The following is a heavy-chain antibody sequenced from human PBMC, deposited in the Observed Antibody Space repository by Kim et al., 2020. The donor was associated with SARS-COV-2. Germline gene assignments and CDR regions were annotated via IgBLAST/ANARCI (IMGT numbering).Heavy chain of an antibody. CDR3: VPDYYYYGMDV. J-gene: IGHJ6*02. V-gene: IGHV1-3*01. Sequence: TKYSQKFQGRVTITRDTSASTAYMELSSLRSEDTAVYYRVPDYYYYGMDVWGQGTTVTVSS. CDR2: T.